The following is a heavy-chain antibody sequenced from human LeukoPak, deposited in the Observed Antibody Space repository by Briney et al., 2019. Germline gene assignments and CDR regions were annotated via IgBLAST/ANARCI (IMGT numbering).Heavy chain of an antibody. V-gene: IGHV4-34*01. CDR2: INHSGST. Sequence: SETLSLTCAVYGGSFSGYYWSWICQPPGKGLEWIGEINHSGSTNYNPSLKSRVTISVDTSKNQFSLKLSSVTAADTAVYYCARGITAYYYYYGMDVWGQGTTVTVSS. CDR3: ARGITAYYYYYGMDV. CDR1: GGSFSGYY. J-gene: IGHJ6*02.